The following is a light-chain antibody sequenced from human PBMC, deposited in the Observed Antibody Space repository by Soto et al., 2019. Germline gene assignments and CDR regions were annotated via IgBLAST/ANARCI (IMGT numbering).Light chain of an antibody. Sequence: QSVLTQPPSVSGAPGQRVTISCTGNNSNLGAGYDVHWYQQLPGAAPKLVIFGNRNRPSGVPERFSGSKSGTSASLAITGLQAEDEAAYYCQAYYYSLTAFVFGGGTKLTVL. CDR1: NSNLGAGYD. V-gene: IGLV1-40*01. J-gene: IGLJ3*02. CDR3: QAYYYSLTAFV. CDR2: GNR.